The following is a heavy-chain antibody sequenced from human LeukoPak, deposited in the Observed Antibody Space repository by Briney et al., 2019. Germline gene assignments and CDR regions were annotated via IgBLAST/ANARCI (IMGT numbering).Heavy chain of an antibody. V-gene: IGHV4-34*01. CDR3: ARTGPTFFVIVPPAYFDS. CDR1: GGSFSGYY. CDR2: INDSGST. Sequence: PSETLSLTCAVYGGSFSGYYWSWIRQPPGKGLEWIGEINDSGSTDYNPSLKSRVTISVDTSKNQFSLKLRSVTAADTAVYYCARTGPTFFVIVPPAYFDSWGQGILVTVSS. D-gene: IGHD2-2*01. J-gene: IGHJ4*02.